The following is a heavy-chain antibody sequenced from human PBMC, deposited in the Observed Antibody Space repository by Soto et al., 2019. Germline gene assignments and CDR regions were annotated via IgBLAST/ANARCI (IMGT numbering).Heavy chain of an antibody. J-gene: IGHJ6*02. CDR2: IIPIFGTA. Sequence: SVKVSCKASGGTFSSYAISWVRQAPGQGLEWMGGIIPIFGTANYAQKFQGRVTITADESTSTAYMELSSLRSEDAAVYYCARDSPGDIVVVPAAMDLDYYYYGMDVWGQGTTVTVSS. D-gene: IGHD2-2*01. CDR1: GGTFSSYA. V-gene: IGHV1-69*13. CDR3: ARDSPGDIVVVPAAMDLDYYYYGMDV.